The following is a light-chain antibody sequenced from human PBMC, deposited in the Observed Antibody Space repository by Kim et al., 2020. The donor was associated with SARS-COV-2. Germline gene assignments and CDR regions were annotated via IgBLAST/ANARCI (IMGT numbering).Light chain of an antibody. CDR1: QSVNND. CDR3: QQYSEWPLT. CDR2: SPS. Sequence: VSPGESATHSCRASQSVNNDLAWYQQRPGQAPRLLIFSPSTRAAGIPARFSGSGSGTEFTLSISSLQSEDFAVYYCQQYSEWPLTFGGGTKVEIK. V-gene: IGKV3-15*01. J-gene: IGKJ4*01.